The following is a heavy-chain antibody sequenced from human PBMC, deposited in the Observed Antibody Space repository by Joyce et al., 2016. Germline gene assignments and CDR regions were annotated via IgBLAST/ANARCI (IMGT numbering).Heavy chain of an antibody. CDR3: ARGRATLVRGDDYGYDY. CDR1: GGSLTSVSYY. CDR2: IFHSGSA. D-gene: IGHD3-10*01. J-gene: IGHJ4*02. V-gene: IGHV4-39*01. Sequence: QLRLQETGPGLVKPSETLSLNCSVSGGSLTSVSYYGGWIRQPPGKGLEWIANIFHSGSAYYNQSLKSRLSSSLDKSNNRFSLRLDSLTAADTAVYYCARGRATLVRGDDYGYDYWGQGILVTVSS.